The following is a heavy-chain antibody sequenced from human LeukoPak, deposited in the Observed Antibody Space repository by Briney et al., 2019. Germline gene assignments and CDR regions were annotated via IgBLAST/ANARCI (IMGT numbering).Heavy chain of an antibody. CDR3: ARGDTSSWYKTAPPFDY. CDR1: GYXFSSYW. V-gene: IGHV5-51*01. D-gene: IGHD6-13*01. CDR2: IYPGDSDT. Sequence: GESLKISCNGSGYXFSSYWIGWVRQMPGKGLEWMGIIYPGDSDTRYSPSFQGQVTISADKSISTAYMQWSSLKASDTAMYYCARGDTSSWYKTAPPFDYWGQGTLVTVSS. J-gene: IGHJ4*02.